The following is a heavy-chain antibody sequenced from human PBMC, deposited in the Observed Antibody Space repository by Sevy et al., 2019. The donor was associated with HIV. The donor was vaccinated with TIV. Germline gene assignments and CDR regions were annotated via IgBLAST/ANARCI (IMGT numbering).Heavy chain of an antibody. D-gene: IGHD3-10*01. CDR2: ISSSSNYI. CDR3: TRVTSMIRGTGYYFDY. Sequence: GGSLRLSCAVSGFTFSSYSMNWVRQAPGKGLEWVSSISSSSNYIKYADSMKGRFTISRDNAKNSLYLQMNSLRAEDTAVYYCTRVTSMIRGTGYYFDYWGQGILVTVSS. CDR1: GFTFSSYS. V-gene: IGHV3-21*01. J-gene: IGHJ4*02.